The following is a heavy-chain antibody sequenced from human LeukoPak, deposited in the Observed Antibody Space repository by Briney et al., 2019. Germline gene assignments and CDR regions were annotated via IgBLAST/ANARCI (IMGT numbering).Heavy chain of an antibody. D-gene: IGHD3-3*01. CDR2: ISYDGSNK. CDR3: ARDNTISGHYEVGY. Sequence: GGSLRLSCAASGFTFSSYGMHWVRQAPGKGLEWVAVISYDGSNKYYADSVKGRFTISRDNARNSLYLQMNTLRAEGTAVYSCARDNTISGHYEVGYWGQGTLVTVSS. J-gene: IGHJ4*02. V-gene: IGHV3-30*03. CDR1: GFTFSSYG.